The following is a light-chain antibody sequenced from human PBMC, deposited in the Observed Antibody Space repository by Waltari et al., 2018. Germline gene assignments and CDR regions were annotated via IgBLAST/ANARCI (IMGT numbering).Light chain of an antibody. CDR2: EVN. V-gene: IGLV2-8*01. J-gene: IGLJ2*01. CDR3: SSYAGSNSLHVI. Sequence: QSALTQPPSASGSPGQSGTTPSTQTGSDPGDYTHVSWYQQHPDKAPKLVIYEVNKRPSGVPDRFSGSQSGNTASLTVSGLQTEDEADYYCSSYAGSNSLHVIFGGGTKLTVL. CDR1: GSDPGDYTH.